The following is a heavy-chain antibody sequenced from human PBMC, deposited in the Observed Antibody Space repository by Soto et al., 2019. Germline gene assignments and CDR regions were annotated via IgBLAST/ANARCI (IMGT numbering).Heavy chain of an antibody. CDR3: AAETGLRGYYYYYGMDV. V-gene: IGHV1-58*01. CDR2: IVVGSGNT. D-gene: IGHD5-12*01. J-gene: IGHJ6*02. Sequence: ASVKVSCKASGFTFTSSAVQWVRQARGQRLEWIGWIVVGSGNTNYAQKFQERVTITRDMSTSTAYMELSSLRSEDTAVYYCAAETGLRGYYYYYGMDVWGQGTTVTVSS. CDR1: GFTFTSSA.